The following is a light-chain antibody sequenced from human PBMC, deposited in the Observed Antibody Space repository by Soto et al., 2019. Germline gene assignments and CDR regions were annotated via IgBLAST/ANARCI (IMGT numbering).Light chain of an antibody. CDR1: QSVSSY. Sequence: ELVLTQSPGTLSLSPGERATLSCRASQSVSSYLAWYQQKPGQAPRLLIYDTSTRATGIPARFSGSGSGTEFTLTISSLQSEDFAVYYCQQYVRSLPITFGPGTKVDIK. V-gene: IGKV3-15*01. CDR2: DTS. J-gene: IGKJ3*01. CDR3: QQYVRSLPIT.